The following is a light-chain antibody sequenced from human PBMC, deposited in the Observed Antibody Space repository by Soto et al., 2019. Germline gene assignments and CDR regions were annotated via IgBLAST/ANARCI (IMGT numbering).Light chain of an antibody. J-gene: IGKJ5*01. CDR3: QQHTNWPI. CDR1: QSIDNF. CDR2: DAS. Sequence: EIVLTHSPGTLSLSPCDRVTLSFTASQSIDNFLAWYQQKPGQAPRLLIFDASNRATGIPVRFSGSGSGTDFTLTISSLEPEDFAVYYCQQHTNWPIFGQGTRLEI. V-gene: IGKV3-11*01.